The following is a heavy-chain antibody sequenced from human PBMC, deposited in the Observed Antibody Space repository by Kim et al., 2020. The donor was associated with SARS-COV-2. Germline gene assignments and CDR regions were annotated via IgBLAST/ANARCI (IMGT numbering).Heavy chain of an antibody. Sequence: SETLSLTCTVSGGSISSYYWSWIRQPPGRGLEWIGYIYYSGSTNYNPSLKSRVTISVDTSKNQFSLKLSSVTAADTAVYYCARAPITMVRGPYWELFDYWGQGTLVTVSS. CDR3: ARAPITMVRGPYWELFDY. J-gene: IGHJ4*02. V-gene: IGHV4-59*13. CDR2: IYYSGST. D-gene: IGHD3-10*01. CDR1: GGSISSYY.